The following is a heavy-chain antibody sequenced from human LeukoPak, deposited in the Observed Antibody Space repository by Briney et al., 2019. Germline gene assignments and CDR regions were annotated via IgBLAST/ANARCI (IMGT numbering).Heavy chain of an antibody. Sequence: PGGSLRLSCAASGFTVSSNYMSWVRQAPGKGLEWFSLIYSGGSTYYADSVKGRFTISRDNSKNTLYLQMNSLRAEDTAVYYCARRAGFSTVDYWGQGSLVTVSS. CDR3: ARRAGFSTVDY. CDR1: GFTVSSNY. J-gene: IGHJ4*02. CDR2: IYSGGST. D-gene: IGHD6-13*01. V-gene: IGHV3-66*04.